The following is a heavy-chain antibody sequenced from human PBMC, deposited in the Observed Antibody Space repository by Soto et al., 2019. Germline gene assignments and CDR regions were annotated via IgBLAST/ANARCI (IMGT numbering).Heavy chain of an antibody. J-gene: IGHJ3*02. CDR3: ARDPGDSYGYDAFDI. Sequence: GASVKVSCKASGYTFTSYYMHWVRQAPGQGLEWMGIINPSGGSTSYAQKFQGRVTMTRDTSTSTVYMELSSLRSEDTAVYYCARDPGDSYGYDAFDIWGQGTMVTVSS. V-gene: IGHV1-46*01. D-gene: IGHD5-18*01. CDR1: GYTFTSYY. CDR2: INPSGGST.